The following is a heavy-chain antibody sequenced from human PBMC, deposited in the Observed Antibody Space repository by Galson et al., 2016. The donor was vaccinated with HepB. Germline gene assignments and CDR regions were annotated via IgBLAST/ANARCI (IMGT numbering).Heavy chain of an antibody. J-gene: IGHJ4*02. CDR2: ISRSGDTT. D-gene: IGHD5-18*01. CDR3: AKDLQLWFTIDN. Sequence: SLRLACAASGFSFRIYAMNWVRQVPGKGLEWVSGISRSGDTTYYADSVEGRFTISRDNSKNAVYLHMNSLRADETAVYYCAKDLQLWFTIDNWGQGTLVTVSS. CDR1: GFSFRIYA. V-gene: IGHV3-23*01.